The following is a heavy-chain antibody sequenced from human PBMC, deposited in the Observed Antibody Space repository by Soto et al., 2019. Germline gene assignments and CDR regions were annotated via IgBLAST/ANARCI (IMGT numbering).Heavy chain of an antibody. D-gene: IGHD3-10*01. CDR3: SSDRVTMVRGVIKGHTFDY. V-gene: IGHV4-59*01. J-gene: IGHJ4*02. Sequence: SETLSLTCTVSGGSISTYYWSWIRQPPGKGMEWNGYIYYGGSTNYNPSLKSRVTISVDTSKNLFSLKLSSVTAADTAVYFCSSDRVTMVRGVIKGHTFDYWGQGNLVTVS. CDR1: GGSISTYY. CDR2: IYYGGST.